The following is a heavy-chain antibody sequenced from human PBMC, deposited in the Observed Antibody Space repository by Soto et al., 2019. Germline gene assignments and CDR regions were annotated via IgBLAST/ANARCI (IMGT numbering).Heavy chain of an antibody. D-gene: IGHD7-27*01. V-gene: IGHV3-30*18. Sequence: QVQLVESGGGVVQPGRSLRLSCAASGFTFSSYGMHWVRQAPGKGLEWVAVISYDGSNKYYADSVKGRFTISTENSKHTLYLQRTSLSAEDTAVYYCAKYLLGPGRADGRDVWGQATKVTVAS. J-gene: IGHJ6*02. CDR1: GFTFSSYG. CDR3: AKYLLGPGRADGRDV. CDR2: ISYDGSNK.